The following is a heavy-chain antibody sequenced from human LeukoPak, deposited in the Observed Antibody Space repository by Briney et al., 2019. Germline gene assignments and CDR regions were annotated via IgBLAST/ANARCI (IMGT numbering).Heavy chain of an antibody. V-gene: IGHV3-23*03. J-gene: IGHJ2*01. Sequence: GGSLRLSCVASGFMFSTYSVAWVRQTPERGLAWVSIISASSSPIFYGDSVEGRFTISRDNSKNTAYLQMNSLRDEDTAVYFCAKGATRATRHFDLWGRGTLVTVSS. CDR2: ISASSSPI. D-gene: IGHD5-24*01. CDR1: GFMFSTYS. CDR3: AKGATRATRHFDL.